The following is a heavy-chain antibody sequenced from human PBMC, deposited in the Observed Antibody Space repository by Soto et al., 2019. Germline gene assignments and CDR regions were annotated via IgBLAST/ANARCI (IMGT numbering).Heavy chain of an antibody. CDR3: ARMRVAVAGTLSPDAFDI. J-gene: IGHJ3*02. D-gene: IGHD6-19*01. CDR2: TSSSGSTI. CDR1: GFTFSDYY. V-gene: IGHV3-11*01. Sequence: QVQLVESGGGLVKPGGSLRLSCAASGFTFSDYYMSWIRQAPGKGLEWVSYTSSSGSTIYYADSVKGRFTISRDNAKNSLYLKMNSLRAEDTAVYYCARMRVAVAGTLSPDAFDIWGQGTMVTVSS.